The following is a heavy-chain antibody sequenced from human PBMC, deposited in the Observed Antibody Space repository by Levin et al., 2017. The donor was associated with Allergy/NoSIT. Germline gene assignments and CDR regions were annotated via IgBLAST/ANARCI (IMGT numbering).Heavy chain of an antibody. Sequence: GGSLRLSCAASGFTFSSYAMSWVRQAPGKGLEWVSAISGSGGSTYYADSVKGRFTISRDNSKNTLYLQMNSLRAEDTAVYYCAKGGYCSGGSCYSVGYMDVWGKGTTVTVSS. CDR1: GFTFSSYA. CDR2: ISGSGGST. V-gene: IGHV3-23*01. D-gene: IGHD2-15*01. J-gene: IGHJ6*03. CDR3: AKGGYCSGGSCYSVGYMDV.